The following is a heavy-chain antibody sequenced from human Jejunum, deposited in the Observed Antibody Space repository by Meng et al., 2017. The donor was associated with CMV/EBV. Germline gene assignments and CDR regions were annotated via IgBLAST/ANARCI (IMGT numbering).Heavy chain of an antibody. Sequence: ALLVGCGGGWVLPGGSLRLSCVTSGFTFSRSGMHWVRPAPGKPLEWVSFIHYAWDSQYYADSVKGRFTISRDDSRNTVYLQMNSLTTEDTAVYYCAKNRDGIDSWGQGTLVTVSS. D-gene: IGHD2/OR15-2a*01. CDR1: GFTFSRSG. CDR2: IHYAWDSQ. CDR3: AKNRDGIDS. J-gene: IGHJ4*02. V-gene: IGHV3-30*02.